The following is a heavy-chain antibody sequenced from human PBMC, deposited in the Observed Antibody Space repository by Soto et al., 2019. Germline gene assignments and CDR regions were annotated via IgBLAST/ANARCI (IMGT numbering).Heavy chain of an antibody. CDR3: ARSGVVDFWSGSVSGWFDP. J-gene: IGHJ5*02. V-gene: IGHV4-59*01. D-gene: IGHD3-3*01. Sequence: QVQLQESGPGLVKPSETLSLICTVSGGSISSNYWSWIRQPPGKGLEWIGYIYYSGTTSYNPSLKSLVTISVDTSKNQFSLRLSSVTAADTAVYYCARSGVVDFWSGSVSGWFDPWGQGTLVTVSS. CDR2: IYYSGTT. CDR1: GGSISSNY.